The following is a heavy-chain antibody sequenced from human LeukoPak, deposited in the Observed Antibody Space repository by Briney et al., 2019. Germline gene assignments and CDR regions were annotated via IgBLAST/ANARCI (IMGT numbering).Heavy chain of an antibody. Sequence: PSETLSLTCAVSGYSISSGYYWGWIRQPPGKGLEWIGSIYHSGSTYYNPSLKSRVTISVDTSKNQFSLKLSSVTAADTAVYYCARLEFVNIVVVPAAMHFDYWGQGTLVTVSS. J-gene: IGHJ4*02. D-gene: IGHD2-2*01. CDR3: ARLEFVNIVVVPAAMHFDY. CDR2: IYHSGST. V-gene: IGHV4-38-2*01. CDR1: GYSISSGYY.